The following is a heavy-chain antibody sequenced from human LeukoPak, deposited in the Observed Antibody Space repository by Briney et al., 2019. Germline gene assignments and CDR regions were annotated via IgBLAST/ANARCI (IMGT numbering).Heavy chain of an antibody. CDR2: IYYSGST. D-gene: IGHD4-17*01. J-gene: IGHJ5*02. V-gene: IGHV4-59*11. CDR3: ARGGTTVTPGLLWFDP. Sequence: TSETLSLTCSVSGVSISSHYWSWIRQPPGKGLEWIGYIYYSGSTKYNPSLKSRVTISVDTSKNQFSLKLSSVTAADTAVYYCARGGTTVTPGLLWFDPWGQGTLVTVSS. CDR1: GVSISSHY.